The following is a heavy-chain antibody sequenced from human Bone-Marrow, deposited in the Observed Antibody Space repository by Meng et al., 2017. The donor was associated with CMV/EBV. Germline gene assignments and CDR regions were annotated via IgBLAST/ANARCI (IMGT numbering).Heavy chain of an antibody. CDR2: MNPNSGNT. CDR1: GYTFTSYD. CDR3: ARGHYYDSSGYRRDGYYFDY. J-gene: IGHJ4*02. Sequence: ASVKVSCKASGYTFTSYDINWVRQATGQGLEWMGWMNPNSGNTGYAQKFQGRVTITRNTSISTAYMELSSLGSEDTAVYYCARGHYYDSSGYRRDGYYFDYWGQGTLVTVSS. D-gene: IGHD3-22*01. V-gene: IGHV1-8*03.